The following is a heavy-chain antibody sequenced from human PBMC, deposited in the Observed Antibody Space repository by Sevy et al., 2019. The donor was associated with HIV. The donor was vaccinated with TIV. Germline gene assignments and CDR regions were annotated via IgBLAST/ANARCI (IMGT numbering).Heavy chain of an antibody. D-gene: IGHD1-1*01. J-gene: IGHJ6*02. CDR1: GFTFNNYD. CDR3: VKAQVSGGVRGHRYGMDV. Sequence: GGSLRLSCAASGFTFNNYDMYWVRQATGKGLEWVSAIGIAGDSFYPVSMKGRFTISRDNANNSLYLQMNSLRAGDTAIYYCVKAQVSGGVRGHRYGMDVWGQGTTVTVSS. V-gene: IGHV3-13*01. CDR2: IGIAGDS.